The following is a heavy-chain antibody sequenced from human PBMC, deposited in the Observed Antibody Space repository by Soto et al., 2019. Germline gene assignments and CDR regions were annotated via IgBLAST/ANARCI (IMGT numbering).Heavy chain of an antibody. Sequence: QVQLVESGGGVVQPGRSLRLSCAASGFTFSSYAMHWVRQAPGKGLEWVAVISYDGSNKYYADSVKGRFTISRDNSKNTLYLQMNSLRAEDTAVYYCARSGSLLNWFDPWGQGTLVTVSS. CDR3: ARSGSLLNWFDP. D-gene: IGHD1-26*01. CDR1: GFTFSSYA. V-gene: IGHV3-30-3*01. CDR2: ISYDGSNK. J-gene: IGHJ5*02.